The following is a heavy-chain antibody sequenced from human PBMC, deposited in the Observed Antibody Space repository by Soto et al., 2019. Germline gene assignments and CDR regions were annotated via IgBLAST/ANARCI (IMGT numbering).Heavy chain of an antibody. CDR3: ARVTSIEYSPRYYYGMYV. CDR1: GGTFSSYA. V-gene: IGHV1-69*13. D-gene: IGHD2-21*01. CDR2: IIPIFGTA. J-gene: IGHJ6*02. Sequence: SVKVSCKASGGTFSSYAISWVRQAPGQGLEWMGGIIPIFGTANYAQKFQGRVTITADESTSTAYMELSSLRSEDTAVYYCARVTSIEYSPRYYYGMYVCSQGTTVPGSS.